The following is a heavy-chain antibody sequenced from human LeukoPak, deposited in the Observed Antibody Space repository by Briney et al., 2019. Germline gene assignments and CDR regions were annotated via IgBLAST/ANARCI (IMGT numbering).Heavy chain of an antibody. CDR2: INPNSGGT. Sequence: ASVKVSCKASGYTFTGYYMHWVRQAPGQGLEWMGWINPNSGGTNYAQKFQGRVTMTRDTSISTAYMELSRLRSDDTAVYHCARDRGDGNWFDPWGQGTLVTVSS. J-gene: IGHJ5*02. V-gene: IGHV1-2*02. CDR3: ARDRGDGNWFDP. CDR1: GYTFTGYY.